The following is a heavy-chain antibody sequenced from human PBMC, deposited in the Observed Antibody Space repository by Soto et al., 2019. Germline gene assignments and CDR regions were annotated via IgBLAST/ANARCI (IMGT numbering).Heavy chain of an antibody. Sequence: SETLSLTCSVSGASISSRDYYWGWIRQTPGKGLEWIGNIDYNGVTYYNPSLKSRVTVSKGTSKNQFSLKVASVTAADTAIYYCGRVMIGTSRHTDSDYWGQGTQVTVSS. CDR3: GRVMIGTSRHTDSDY. CDR2: IDYNGVT. CDR1: GASISSRDYY. D-gene: IGHD2-2*01. V-gene: IGHV4-39*01. J-gene: IGHJ4*02.